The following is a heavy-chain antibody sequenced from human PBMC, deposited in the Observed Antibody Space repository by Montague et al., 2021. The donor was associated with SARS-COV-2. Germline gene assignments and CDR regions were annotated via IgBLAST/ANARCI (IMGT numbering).Heavy chain of an antibody. J-gene: IGHJ3*02. Sequence: SETLSLTCAISGGFFSNYYWSWIRQPPGKGLEWIGEVNQSGTTIYNPSVKSGVTISEDTSKNQFYLRLNSVTAADTAVYYCAGGRRPVVVPGAGPAGRAFDIWGQGTMVTVSS. CDR1: GGFFSNYY. CDR2: VNQSGTT. CDR3: AGGRRPVVVPGAGPAGRAFDI. D-gene: IGHD2-2*01. V-gene: IGHV4-34*01.